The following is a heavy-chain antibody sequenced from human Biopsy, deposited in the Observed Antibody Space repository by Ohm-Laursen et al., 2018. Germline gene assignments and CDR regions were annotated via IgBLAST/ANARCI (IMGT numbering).Heavy chain of an antibody. CDR3: ARSVGIMAAPIDY. D-gene: IGHD3-16*01. Sequence: SLRLSCAASGFSVSGNYMSWIRQAPGKGLEWVSNINSVGTIYYADSVRGRFTISRDNAKNSLYLQMNSLRVEDTAVYYCARSVGIMAAPIDYWGQGTLVTVSS. J-gene: IGHJ4*02. CDR1: GFSVSGNY. CDR2: INSVGTI. V-gene: IGHV3-11*01.